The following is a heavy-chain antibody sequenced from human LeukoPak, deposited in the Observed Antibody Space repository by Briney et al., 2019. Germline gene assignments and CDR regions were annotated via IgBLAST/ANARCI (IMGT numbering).Heavy chain of an antibody. D-gene: IGHD6-6*01. CDR1: GFTFSHYA. J-gene: IGHJ4*02. CDR3: AKGSAASRPYSFDL. CDR2: ITDSGGGT. Sequence: GGSLRLSCGASGFTFSHYAMGWVRQAPGKGLDWISAITDSGGGTYYADSVKGRFTISRDNSKNTLDLQMSRLTPEDTAVYYCAKGSAASRPYSFDLWGQGTLVTVSS. V-gene: IGHV3-23*01.